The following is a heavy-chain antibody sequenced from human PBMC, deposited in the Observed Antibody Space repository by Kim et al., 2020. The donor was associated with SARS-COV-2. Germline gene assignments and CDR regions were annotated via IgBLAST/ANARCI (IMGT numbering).Heavy chain of an antibody. CDR2: NQ. Sequence: NQHYGGSVKSRFTISRDNSKNTISLDMNNLRPDDTAVYYCAREASAGFDYWGQGALVTVSS. V-gene: IGHV3-30*03. D-gene: IGHD6-13*01. J-gene: IGHJ4*02. CDR3: AREASAGFDY.